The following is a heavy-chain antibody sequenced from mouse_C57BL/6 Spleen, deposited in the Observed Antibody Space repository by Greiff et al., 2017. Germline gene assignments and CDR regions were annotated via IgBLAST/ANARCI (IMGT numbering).Heavy chain of an antibody. V-gene: IGHV1-64*01. CDR2: IHPNSGST. CDR3: ARDGHYWSSYGAY. D-gene: IGHD1-1*01. Sequence: VQLQQPGAELVKPGASVKLSCKASGYTFTSYWMHWVKQRPGQGLEWIGMIHPNSGSTNYNEKFQSKATLTVDKSSSTTYMQLSSLTSEDSAVYYCARDGHYWSSYGAYRGQGTLVTVAA. J-gene: IGHJ3*01. CDR1: GYTFTSYW.